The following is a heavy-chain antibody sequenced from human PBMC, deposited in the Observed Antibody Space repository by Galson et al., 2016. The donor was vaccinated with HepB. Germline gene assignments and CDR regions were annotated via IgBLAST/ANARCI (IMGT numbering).Heavy chain of an antibody. Sequence: SLRLSCAASGFTFSSYAMTWVRRAPGQGLEWVSAIIGSGDRTYYADSVKGRFTISRDNSKNTLYLQMNSLRAEDTAVYYCAKMGGFCSSATCYRADRWGQGTLVTVSS. J-gene: IGHJ5*02. V-gene: IGHV3-23*01. CDR2: IIGSGDRT. CDR3: AKMGGFCSSATCYRADR. CDR1: GFTFSSYA. D-gene: IGHD2-2*01.